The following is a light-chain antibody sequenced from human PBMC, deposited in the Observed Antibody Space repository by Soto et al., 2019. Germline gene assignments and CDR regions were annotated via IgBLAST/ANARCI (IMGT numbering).Light chain of an antibody. CDR3: QSYDSSLSGWV. CDR2: GNS. J-gene: IGLJ3*02. Sequence: QSVLAQPPSVSGAPGQRVTISCTGSSSNIGAGYGVHWYQQLPGTAPKLLIYGNSNRPSGVLDRFSGSKSGTSASLAITGLQAEDEADYHCQSYDSSLSGWVFGGGTKLTVL. V-gene: IGLV1-40*01. CDR1: SSNIGAGYG.